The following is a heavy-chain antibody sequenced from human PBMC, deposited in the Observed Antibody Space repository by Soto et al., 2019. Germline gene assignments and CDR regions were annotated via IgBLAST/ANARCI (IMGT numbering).Heavy chain of an antibody. J-gene: IGHJ4*02. CDR2: IYSGGST. CDR1: GFTVSSNY. D-gene: IGHD4-17*01. Sequence: PGGSLRLSCAASGFTVSSNYMSWVRQAPGKGLEWVSVIYSGGSTYYADSVKGRFTISRDNSKNTLYLQMNSLRAEDTAVYYCASHPADRYGDFDTYFDYWGQGTLVTVSS. CDR3: ASHPADRYGDFDTYFDY. V-gene: IGHV3-66*04.